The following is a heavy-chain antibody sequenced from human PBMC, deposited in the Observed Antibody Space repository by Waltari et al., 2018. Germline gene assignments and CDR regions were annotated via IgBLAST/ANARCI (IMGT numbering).Heavy chain of an antibody. V-gene: IGHV5-51*01. D-gene: IGHD6-13*01. J-gene: IGHJ3*02. Sequence: EVQLVQSGAEVKKPGASMKISCTGSGYSFPSYWIGWVRQMPGKGLEWMGIIYPGDSDTRYSLSFQGQVTISADKSISTAYLQWSSLKASDTAMYYCAIPYSSSWYFTFDIWGQGTMVTVSS. CDR1: GYSFPSYW. CDR2: IYPGDSDT. CDR3: AIPYSSSWYFTFDI.